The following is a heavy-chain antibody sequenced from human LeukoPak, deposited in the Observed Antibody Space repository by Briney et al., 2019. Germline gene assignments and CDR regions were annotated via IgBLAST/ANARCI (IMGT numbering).Heavy chain of an antibody. V-gene: IGHV4-4*02. J-gene: IGHJ4*02. CDR1: GGSISSSNW. CDR3: ASSGYSGYDFLVY. CDR2: IYHSGST. D-gene: IGHD5-12*01. Sequence: SETLSLTCPVSGGSISSSNWWSWVRQPPGKGLEWIGEIYHSGSTNYNPSLKSRVTISVDKSKNQFSLKLSSVTAADTAVYYRASSGYSGYDFLVYWGQGTLVTVSS.